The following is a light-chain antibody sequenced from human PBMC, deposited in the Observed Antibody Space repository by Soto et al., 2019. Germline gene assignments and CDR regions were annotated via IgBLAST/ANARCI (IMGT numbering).Light chain of an antibody. Sequence: EIVLTQSPATLSLFPGERATLSCRASQSIGSNLAWLQQKPGQPPRLLIYDASNRSTGTPARFSGSGSGTDFTLTISILEPEEFAVDYCQQRSNGPPLTFGGGTKVEIK. CDR3: QQRSNGPPLT. CDR1: QSIGSN. J-gene: IGKJ4*01. V-gene: IGKV3-11*01. CDR2: DAS.